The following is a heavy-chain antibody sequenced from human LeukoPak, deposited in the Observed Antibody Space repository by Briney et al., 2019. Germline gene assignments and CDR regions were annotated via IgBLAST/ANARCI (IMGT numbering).Heavy chain of an antibody. V-gene: IGHV4-59*01. D-gene: IGHD3-10*01. CDR1: GGSLSDYY. CDR2: IFYTGST. CDR3: ARAGPWQIDP. J-gene: IGHJ5*02. Sequence: PSETLSLTCTVSGGSLSDYYWNWIRQPPGKRLEWIGYIFYTGSTTYNPSLKSRVTISVDTSKNQFSLMLSSVTPADTAVYYCARAGPWQIDPWGQGTLVTVSS.